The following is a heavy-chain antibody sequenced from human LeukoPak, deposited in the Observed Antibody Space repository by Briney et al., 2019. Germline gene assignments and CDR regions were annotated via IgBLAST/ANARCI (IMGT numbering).Heavy chain of an antibody. CDR2: ISGSGAST. D-gene: IGHD1-26*01. CDR3: AKDVGKWQSLHFFDY. J-gene: IGHJ4*02. Sequence: HPGGSLRLSCLTSGFTFSTNSMSWVRQAPGKGLEWISGISGSGASTYYADSVKGRFTISRDDSKNTLYLQMNSLRGDDTAVYYWAKDVGKWQSLHFFDYWGEGTLVTVSS. CDR1: GFTFSTNS. V-gene: IGHV3-23*01.